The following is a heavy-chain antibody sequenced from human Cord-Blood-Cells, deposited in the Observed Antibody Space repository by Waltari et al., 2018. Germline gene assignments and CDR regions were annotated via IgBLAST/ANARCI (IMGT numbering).Heavy chain of an antibody. CDR1: GGSISSSSYY. D-gene: IGHD6-13*01. J-gene: IGHJ4*02. CDR3: ASGYSSSWYFDY. CDR2: IYYSGST. Sequence: QLQLQESGPGLVKPSETLSLTCTVSGGSISSSSYYWGWIRQPPGKGLEWIGSIYYSGSTYYNPSHKSRVTISVDTSKNQFSLKLSSVTAADTAVYYCASGYSSSWYFDYWGQGTLVTVSS. V-gene: IGHV4-39*01.